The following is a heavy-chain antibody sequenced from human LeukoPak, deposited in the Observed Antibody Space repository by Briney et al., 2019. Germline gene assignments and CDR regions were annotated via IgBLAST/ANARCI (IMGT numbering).Heavy chain of an antibody. V-gene: IGHV1-69*05. CDR3: ARVIAAAGTAPHWFDP. CDR1: GGTFSSYA. D-gene: IGHD6-13*01. Sequence: EASVKVSCKASGGTFSSYAISWVRQAPGQGLEWMGGIIPIFGTANYAQKFRGRVTITTDESTSTAYMELSSLRSEDTAVYYCARVIAAAGTAPHWFDPWGQGTLVTVSS. J-gene: IGHJ5*02. CDR2: IIPIFGTA.